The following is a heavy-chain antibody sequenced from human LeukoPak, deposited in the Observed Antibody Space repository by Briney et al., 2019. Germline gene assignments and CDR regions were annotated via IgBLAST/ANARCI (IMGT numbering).Heavy chain of an antibody. D-gene: IGHD1-20*01. Sequence: SVKVSCKASGGTFSSYAISWVRQAPGQGLEWIGGIIPIFGTANYAQKFQGRVTITADESTSTAYMELSSLRSEDTAVYYCARVGYNFPQFDYWGQGTLVTVSS. CDR1: GGTFSSYA. V-gene: IGHV1-69*13. CDR2: IIPIFGTA. CDR3: ARVGYNFPQFDY. J-gene: IGHJ4*02.